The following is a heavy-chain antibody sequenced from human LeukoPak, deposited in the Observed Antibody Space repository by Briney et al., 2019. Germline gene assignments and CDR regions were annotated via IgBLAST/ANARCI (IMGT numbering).Heavy chain of an antibody. D-gene: IGHD6-13*01. CDR3: ATLAAAGNDY. CDR1: GGSISSGGYS. CDR2: IYYSGST. V-gene: IGHV4-30-4*07. Sequence: SETLSLTCAVSGGSISSGGYSWSWIRQPPGKGLEWIGYIYYSGSTYYNPSLKSRVTISVDTSKNQFSLKLSSVTAADTAVYYCATLAAAGNDYWGQGTLVTVSA. J-gene: IGHJ4*02.